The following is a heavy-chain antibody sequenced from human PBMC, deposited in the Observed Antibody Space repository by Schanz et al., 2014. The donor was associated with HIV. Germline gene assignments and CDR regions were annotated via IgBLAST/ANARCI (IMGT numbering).Heavy chain of an antibody. Sequence: VQLVQSGAEVKKPGASVKVSCKASGYIFTIYSLHWVRQAPGQGLEWMGMINPSGGSTRYAQKFQGRVTMTRDTSTSTAYMDLSSLRSDDTAVYYCAKGQDWPGPQLDHWGHGSLVIVSS. CDR3: AKGQDWPGPQLDH. J-gene: IGHJ4*03. V-gene: IGHV1-46*01. CDR2: INPSGGST. D-gene: IGHD3-9*01. CDR1: GYIFTIYS.